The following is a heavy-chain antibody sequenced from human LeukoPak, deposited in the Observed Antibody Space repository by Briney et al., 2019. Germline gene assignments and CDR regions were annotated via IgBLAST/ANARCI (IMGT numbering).Heavy chain of an antibody. V-gene: IGHV1-46*01. CDR2: INPSGGGT. J-gene: IGHJ4*02. Sequence: ASVKVSCKASGYTFTGYYMHWVRQAPGQGLEWMGIINPSGGGTSYAQKFQGRLTMTRDTSTTTVYMELSSLRSEDTAMYYCAREIGPRQLHLWGSAFDYWGQGTLVTVSS. CDR3: AREIGPRQLHLWGSAFDY. D-gene: IGHD5-18*01. CDR1: GYTFTGYY.